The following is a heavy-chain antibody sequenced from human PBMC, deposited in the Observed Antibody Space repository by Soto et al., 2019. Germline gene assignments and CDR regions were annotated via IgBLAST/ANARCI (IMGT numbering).Heavy chain of an antibody. Sequence: SETLSLTCTLSGGSISSGGYSWGWLRQSPGKGLEWIGSIYYNGSSNYNPSLKSRVTISVDTSKNQFSLKLSSVTAADTAVYYCARPGVATIRSYFDYWGQGTLVTVSS. CDR3: ARPGVATIRSYFDY. CDR1: GGSISSGGYS. J-gene: IGHJ4*02. D-gene: IGHD5-12*01. CDR2: IYYNGSS. V-gene: IGHV4-39*01.